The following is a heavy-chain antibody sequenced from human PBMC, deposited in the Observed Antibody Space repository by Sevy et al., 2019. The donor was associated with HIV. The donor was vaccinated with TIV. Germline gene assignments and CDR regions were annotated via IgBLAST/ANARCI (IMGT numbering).Heavy chain of an antibody. CDR3: AREKTTVTTNYFDY. V-gene: IGHV3-48*02. CDR2: ISSSSSTI. CDR1: GFTFSSYS. D-gene: IGHD4-17*01. J-gene: IGHJ4*02. Sequence: GGSLRLSCAASGFTFSSYSMNWVRQAPGKGLEWVSYISSSSSTIYYADSVKGRFTISSDKAKYSLYLLMNSLRDEDTAVYYSAREKTTVTTNYFDYWGQGTLVTVSS.